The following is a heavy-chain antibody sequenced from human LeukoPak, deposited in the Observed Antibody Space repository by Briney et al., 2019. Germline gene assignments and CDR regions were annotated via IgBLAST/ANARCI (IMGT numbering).Heavy chain of an antibody. V-gene: IGHV3-7*01. J-gene: IGHJ4*02. CDR3: AGGSGWLIDY. D-gene: IGHD6-19*01. Sequence: GGSLRLSCAASGFTFSSYWMNWVRQAPGKGLGWVANIKQDGSEKYYVDSVKGRFTISRDNTKNSLYLQMNSLRAEDTAVYYCAGGSGWLIDYWGQGTLVTVSS. CDR2: IKQDGSEK. CDR1: GFTFSSYW.